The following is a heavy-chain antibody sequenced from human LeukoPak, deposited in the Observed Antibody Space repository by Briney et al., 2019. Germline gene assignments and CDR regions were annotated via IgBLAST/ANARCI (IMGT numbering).Heavy chain of an antibody. CDR3: ARPRGYQLLSDAFDI. V-gene: IGHV1-2*02. D-gene: IGHD2-2*01. CDR1: GYTFTGYY. J-gene: IGHJ3*02. CDR2: INPNSGGT. Sequence: ASVKVSCKASGYTFTGYYMHWVRQTPGQGLEWMGWINPNSGGTNYAQKFQGRVTMTRDTFISTAYMELSRLRSDDTAVYYCARPRGYQLLSDAFDIWGQGTMVTVSS.